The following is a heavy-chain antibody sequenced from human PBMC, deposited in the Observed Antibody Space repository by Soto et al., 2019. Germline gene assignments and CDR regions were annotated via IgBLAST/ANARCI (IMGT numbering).Heavy chain of an antibody. CDR2: MNPFSGNA. J-gene: IGHJ4*02. CDR1: GYTFTSYD. V-gene: IGHV1-8*01. Sequence: QVQLVQSGAEVKKPGASVRVSCKASGYTFTSYDIYWVRQATGQGLEWMGWMNPFSGNAVYTQKFQDRVTMTRDTSINTAYMAMSGLRSEDTAVYYCTRGQGNHWGQGSLVTVS. CDR3: TRGQGNH.